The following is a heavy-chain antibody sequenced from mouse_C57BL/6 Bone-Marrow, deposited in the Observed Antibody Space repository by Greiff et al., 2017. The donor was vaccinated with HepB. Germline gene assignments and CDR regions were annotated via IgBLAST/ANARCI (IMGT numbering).Heavy chain of an antibody. CDR1: GYSITSGYY. Sequence: ESGPGLVKPSQSLSLTCSVTGYSITSGYYWNWIRQFPGNKLEWMGYISYDGINNYNPSLKNRISITRDTSKNQFFLKLNSVTTEDTATYYCARFTTFVDYWGQGTSVTVSS. D-gene: IGHD1-1*01. CDR3: ARFTTFVDY. J-gene: IGHJ4*01. CDR2: ISYDGIN. V-gene: IGHV3-6*01.